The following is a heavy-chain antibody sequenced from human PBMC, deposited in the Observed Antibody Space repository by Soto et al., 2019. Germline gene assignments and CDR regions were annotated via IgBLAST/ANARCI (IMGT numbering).Heavy chain of an antibody. CDR1: GYNFTRFG. D-gene: IGHD1-1*01. Sequence: QFPLVQSGAEVKKPGASVKVSCKASGYNFTRFGISWVRQAPGHGLEWMGWMGAHSGHTRQAQKFQGRLTMTTDASMNTAYMDLRSLTSDDTALYYGGREGQQRAQEDYNQCNGMDVWGQGTTVIGTS. CDR2: MGAHSGHT. V-gene: IGHV1-18*01. J-gene: IGHJ6*02. CDR3: GREGQQRAQEDYNQCNGMDV.